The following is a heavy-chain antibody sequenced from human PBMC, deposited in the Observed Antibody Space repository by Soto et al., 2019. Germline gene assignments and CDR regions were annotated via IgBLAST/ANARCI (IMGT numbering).Heavy chain of an antibody. CDR1: GGSISGGGSY. V-gene: IGHV4-39*01. CDR3: ARRRRDYYGSGSSAYMDV. Sequence: SETLSLTCTVSGGSISGGGSYWSWIRQRPGKGLEWIGSMYYSGSTYYNPSLKGRVTISVDTSKNQFSLNLSSVTAADTAVYYCARRRRDYYGSGSSAYMDVWGKGTTVTVS. D-gene: IGHD3-10*01. CDR2: MYYSGST. J-gene: IGHJ6*03.